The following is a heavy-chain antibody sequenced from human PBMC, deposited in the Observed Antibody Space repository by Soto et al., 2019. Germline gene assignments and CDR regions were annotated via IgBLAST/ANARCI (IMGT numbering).Heavy chain of an antibody. CDR2: IIPIFGTA. Sequence: QVQLVQSGAEVKKPGSSVKVSGKASGGTFSSYAISWVRQAPGQGLEWMGGIIPIFGTANYAQKFQGRVTITADESTSTAYMELSSLRSEDTAVYYCASVRGYCSGGSCYFDYWGQGTLVTVSS. D-gene: IGHD2-15*01. CDR3: ASVRGYCSGGSCYFDY. V-gene: IGHV1-69*01. J-gene: IGHJ4*02. CDR1: GGTFSSYA.